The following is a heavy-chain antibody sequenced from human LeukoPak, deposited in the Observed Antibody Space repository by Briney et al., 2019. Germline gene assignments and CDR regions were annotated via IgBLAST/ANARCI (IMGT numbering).Heavy chain of an antibody. Sequence: GGSLRLSCAASGFTFSSYSMNWVRQAPGKGLEWVSSISSSSSDIYYAASMKGRFNLSRDNAKTSLYLQMNSLRAEDTAVYYCARVRGYDINDDYWGQGTLVTVSS. D-gene: IGHD3-9*01. V-gene: IGHV3-21*01. CDR3: ARVRGYDINDDY. CDR1: GFTFSSYS. CDR2: ISSSSSDI. J-gene: IGHJ4*02.